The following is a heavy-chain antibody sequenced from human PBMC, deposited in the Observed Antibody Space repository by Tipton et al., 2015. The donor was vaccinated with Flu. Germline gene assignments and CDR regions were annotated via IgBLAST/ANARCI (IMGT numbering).Heavy chain of an antibody. J-gene: IGHJ5*02. V-gene: IGHV4-59*01. CDR3: ARDSRDGGYCSGGSCYDSRWYNWFDP. CDR2: IYYSGST. CDR1: GGSISSYY. D-gene: IGHD2-15*01. Sequence: TLSLTCTVSGGSISSYYWSWIRQPPGKGLEWIGYIYYSGSTNYNPSLKSRVTISVDTSKNQFSLKLSSVTAADTAVYYCARDSRDGGYCSGGSCYDSRWYNWFDPWGQGTLVTVSS.